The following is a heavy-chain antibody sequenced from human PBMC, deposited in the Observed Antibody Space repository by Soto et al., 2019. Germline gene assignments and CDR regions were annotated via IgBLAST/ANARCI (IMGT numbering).Heavy chain of an antibody. CDR2: IIPVYGTT. CDR3: ARGKKVYCRSTSCLPPPQYLYYYFAMDV. D-gene: IGHD2-2*01. V-gene: IGHV1-69*13. CDR1: GSTFSNYA. Sequence: SVKVSCKASGSTFSNYAINWVRQAPGQGLEWMGGIIPVYGTTDYAQNFQGRVTFTADESTSTAYMDMNSLSSQDTAMYFCARGKKVYCRSTSCLPPPQYLYYYFAMDVWGQGTTVTVSS. J-gene: IGHJ6*02.